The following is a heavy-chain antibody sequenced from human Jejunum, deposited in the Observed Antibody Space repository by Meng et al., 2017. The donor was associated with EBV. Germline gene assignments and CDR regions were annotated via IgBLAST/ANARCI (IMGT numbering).Heavy chain of an antibody. V-gene: IGHV4-61*08. CDR2: IYNSEST. CDR1: GGSVSSGGYY. D-gene: IGHD1-26*01. Sequence: QVQLQEAGPGLVKPSETLFLPCTVSGGSVSSGGYYWSWIRQPPGKGLEWIGYIYNSESTNYKSSLKSRVTISADTSKNQFSLRLSSVTAADTAVYYCARDQNGSYFAYWGQGTLVTVSS. CDR3: ARDQNGSYFAY. J-gene: IGHJ4*02.